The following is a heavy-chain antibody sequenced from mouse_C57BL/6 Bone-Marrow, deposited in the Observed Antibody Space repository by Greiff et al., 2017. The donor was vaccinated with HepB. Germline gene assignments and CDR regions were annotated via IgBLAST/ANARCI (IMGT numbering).Heavy chain of an antibody. CDR1: GCTFTSYW. J-gene: IGHJ3*01. CDR3: ARIYYGNLAWFAY. D-gene: IGHD2-1*01. V-gene: IGHV1-69*01. Sequence: QVQLQQPGAELVMPGASVKLSCKASGCTFTSYWMHWVKQRPGQGLEWIGEIDPSDSYTNYNQKFKGKSTLTVDKSSSTADMQLSSLTSEDSAVYYCARIYYGNLAWFAYWGQGTLVTVSA. CDR2: IDPSDSYT.